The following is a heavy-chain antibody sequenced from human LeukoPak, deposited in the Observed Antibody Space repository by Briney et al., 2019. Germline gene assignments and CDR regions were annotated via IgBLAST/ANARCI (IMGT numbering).Heavy chain of an antibody. D-gene: IGHD1-26*01. J-gene: IGHJ4*02. CDR3: ASPIVGATLVDY. CDR2: ISSSSSYI. Sequence: GGSLRLSCAASGFTFSSYSMNWVRQAPGKGLEWVSSISSSSSYIYYADSVKGRFTISRDNAKNSLYLQMNSLRAEDTAVYYCASPIVGATLVDYWGQGTLVTVSS. V-gene: IGHV3-21*01. CDR1: GFTFSSYS.